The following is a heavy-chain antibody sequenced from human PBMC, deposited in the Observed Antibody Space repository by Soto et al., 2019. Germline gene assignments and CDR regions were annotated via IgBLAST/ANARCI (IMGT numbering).Heavy chain of an antibody. CDR1: GLSVSGLDYY. D-gene: IGHD3-9*01. J-gene: IGHJ4*02. CDR3: ARGRTVTGSDLSRRDFLGY. CDR2: IFDGGAT. Sequence: QMQLQASGPGLVKPSQTLSLTCTVSGLSVSGLDYYWYWIRQPPGKGLAWVGHIFDGGATDYNPSLKTRSTFSVDWSQSQVSLQLTSGTGADTAMYFCARGRTVTGSDLSRRDFLGYWGQGTLVPVST. V-gene: IGHV4-30-4*01.